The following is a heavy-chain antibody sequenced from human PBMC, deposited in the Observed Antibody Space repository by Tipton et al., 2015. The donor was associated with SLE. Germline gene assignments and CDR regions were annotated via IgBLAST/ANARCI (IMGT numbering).Heavy chain of an antibody. CDR3: ARGGTYHDSSGNIDS. CDR1: GGSISSFY. V-gene: IGHV4-59*12. CDR2: IFHSGNA. J-gene: IGHJ4*02. Sequence: TLSLTCTVSGGSISSFYWSWIRQPPGKGLEWIGYIFHSGNAYYNPSLKSRVTISVDMSRNQFSLRLDSVTAADTALYYCARGGTYHDSSGNIDSWGQGPLVTASS. D-gene: IGHD3-22*01.